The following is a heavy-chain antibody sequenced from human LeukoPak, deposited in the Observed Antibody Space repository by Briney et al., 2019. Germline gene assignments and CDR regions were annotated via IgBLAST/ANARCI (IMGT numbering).Heavy chain of an antibody. CDR2: IYSGGST. CDR1: GFTVSSNY. D-gene: IGHD3-22*01. J-gene: IGHJ4*02. Sequence: PGGSLRLSCAASGFTVSSNYMSWVRQAPGKGLEWVSVIYSGGSTYYADSVKGRFTISRDNSKNTLYLQMNSLRAEDTAMYYCAGDLGDSSGYYFGNYWGQGTLVTVSS. CDR3: AGDLGDSSGYYFGNY. V-gene: IGHV3-53*01.